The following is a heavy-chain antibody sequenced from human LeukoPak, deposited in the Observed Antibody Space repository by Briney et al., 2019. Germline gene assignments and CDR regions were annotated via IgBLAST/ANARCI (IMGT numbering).Heavy chain of an antibody. Sequence: PGGSLRLSCAASGFTFSGSAMNWVRQASGKGLEWVGRIRSKANIYATAYAASVKGRFTISRDDSKNTTYLQMNSLRAEDTAVYYCARVASMVRGVMSAFDIWGQGTMVTVSS. CDR1: GFTFSGSA. CDR3: ARVASMVRGVMSAFDI. CDR2: IRSKANIYAT. V-gene: IGHV3-73*01. D-gene: IGHD3-10*01. J-gene: IGHJ3*02.